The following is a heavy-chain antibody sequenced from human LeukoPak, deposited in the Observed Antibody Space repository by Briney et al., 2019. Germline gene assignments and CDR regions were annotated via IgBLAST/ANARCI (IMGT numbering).Heavy chain of an antibody. D-gene: IGHD5-18*01. CDR1: GGSFSGYY. V-gene: IGHV4-34*01. CDR3: ARDGEYSYDDAFDI. CDR2: INDSGST. Sequence: SETLSLTCAVYGGSFSGYYWSWIRQPPGKGLEWIGEINDSGSTNYNPSPKSRVIISVDTSKNQFSLKLSSVTAADTAVYYCARDGEYSYDDAFDIWGQGTMVTVSS. J-gene: IGHJ3*02.